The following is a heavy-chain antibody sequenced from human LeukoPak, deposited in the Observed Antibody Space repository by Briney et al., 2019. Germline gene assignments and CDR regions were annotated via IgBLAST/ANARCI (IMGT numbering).Heavy chain of an antibody. D-gene: IGHD1-26*01. J-gene: IGHJ4*02. Sequence: ASVKVSCKDSGYTFTSYDFNWVRQAPGQGLEWMGRINPNSGGTNYAQKFQGRVTMTRDTSISTAYMELSRLRSDDTAVYYCARVEYSGSYYYPYWGQGTLVTVSS. CDR3: ARVEYSGSYYYPY. CDR1: GYTFTSYD. CDR2: INPNSGGT. V-gene: IGHV1-2*06.